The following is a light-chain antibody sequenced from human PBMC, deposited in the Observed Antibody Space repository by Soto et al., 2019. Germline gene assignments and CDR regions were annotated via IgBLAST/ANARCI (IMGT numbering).Light chain of an antibody. V-gene: IGKV1-39*01. CDR3: QQSYSTPT. Sequence: DIQMTQSPSSLSASVGDRVTIACRASQSISSYLNWYQQKPGKAPKLLIYAASSLQSGVPSRFSDSGSGTDFTLTISSLQPEDSATYYCQQSYSTPTFGQGTKV. J-gene: IGKJ1*01. CDR1: QSISSY. CDR2: AAS.